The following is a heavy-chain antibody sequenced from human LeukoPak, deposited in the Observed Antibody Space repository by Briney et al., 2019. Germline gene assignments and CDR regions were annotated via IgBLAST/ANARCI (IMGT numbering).Heavy chain of an antibody. Sequence: GGSLRLSCAASEFTFSNYAMSWVRQAPGKGLEWVSAISASGGSTYYADSVKGRFTISRDNSKNTLYLQMNSLRAEDTAVYYCAKDHDSSGYPSGFDYWGQGTLVTVSS. CDR3: AKDHDSSGYPSGFDY. D-gene: IGHD3-22*01. CDR1: EFTFSNYA. J-gene: IGHJ4*02. V-gene: IGHV3-23*01. CDR2: ISASGGST.